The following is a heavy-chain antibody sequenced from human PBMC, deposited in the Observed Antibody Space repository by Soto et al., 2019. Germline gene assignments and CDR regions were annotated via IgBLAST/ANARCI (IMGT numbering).Heavy chain of an antibody. D-gene: IGHD3-16*01. CDR3: AKRSRNEAFDI. CDR1: GVSISSYH. Sequence: QVQLQESGPGLVKPSETLSLSCTVSGVSISSYHWSWIRQPPGKGLEWIGYIYYGVGTNYNPSLNSRLTISAATSKNQFFLKLSSVTAADTAVYYCAKRSRNEAFDIWGQGTMVTVS. CDR2: IYYGVGT. V-gene: IGHV4-59*01. J-gene: IGHJ3*02.